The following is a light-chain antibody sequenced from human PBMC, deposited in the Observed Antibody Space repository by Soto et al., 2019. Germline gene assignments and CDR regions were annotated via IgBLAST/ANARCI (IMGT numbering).Light chain of an antibody. CDR2: EVS. V-gene: IGLV2-14*01. CDR3: SSYTSSTTRV. CDR1: SSDVDGYNY. J-gene: IGLJ2*01. Sequence: QSALTQPASVSGSPGQSITISCTGTSSDVDGYNYVSWYQQHPGKAPKLMIYEVSNRPSGVSNRFSGSKSGNTASLTISGLQAEDEADYYCSSYTSSTTRVFGGGTKGTVL.